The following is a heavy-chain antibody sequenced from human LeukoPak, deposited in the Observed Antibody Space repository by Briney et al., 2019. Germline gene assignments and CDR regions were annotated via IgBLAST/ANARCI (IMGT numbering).Heavy chain of an antibody. J-gene: IGHJ5*02. CDR3: ARSMRTMIVVVMRGNWFDP. CDR2: INHSGST. CDR1: GGSFSGYY. Sequence: SETLSLTCAVYGGSFSGYYWSWIRQPPGEGLEWIGEINHSGSTNYNPSLKSRVTISVDTSKNQFSLKLSSVTAADTAVYYCARSMRTMIVVVMRGNWFDPWGQGTLVTVSS. V-gene: IGHV4-34*01. D-gene: IGHD3-22*01.